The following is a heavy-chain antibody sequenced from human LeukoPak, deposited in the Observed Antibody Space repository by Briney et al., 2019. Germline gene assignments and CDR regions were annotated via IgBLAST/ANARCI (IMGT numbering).Heavy chain of an antibody. D-gene: IGHD6-19*01. Sequence: EASVKVSCKVSGYTLTELSMHWVRQAPGKGLEWMGGFDPEDGETIYAQKFQGRVTMTEDTSTDTAYMELSSLRSEDTAVYYCATVGSLYSSGSTYYFDYWGQGTLVTVSS. CDR3: ATVGSLYSSGSTYYFDY. J-gene: IGHJ4*02. CDR2: FDPEDGET. CDR1: GYTLTELS. V-gene: IGHV1-24*01.